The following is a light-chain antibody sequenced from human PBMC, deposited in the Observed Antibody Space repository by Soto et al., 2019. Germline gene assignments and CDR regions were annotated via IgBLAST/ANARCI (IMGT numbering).Light chain of an antibody. CDR1: TGAVTSDYY. CDR2: STY. J-gene: IGLJ3*02. Sequence: QAVVTQEPSLTVSPGGTVTLTCASGTGAVTSDYYPNWLQQKPGQAPRSLIHSTYARHFWTPARFSGSLLGGKAALTVSDVQPEDEADYYCLLYHGAAQVFGGGTKLTVL. CDR3: LLYHGAAQV. V-gene: IGLV7-43*01.